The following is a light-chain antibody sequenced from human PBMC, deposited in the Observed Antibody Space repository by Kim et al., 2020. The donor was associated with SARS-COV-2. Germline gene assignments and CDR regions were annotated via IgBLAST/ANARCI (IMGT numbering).Light chain of an antibody. J-gene: IGKJ3*01. CDR1: QSVSSY. Sequence: PWERATLSCRASQSVSSYLAWYQQTPGQAPRLLIYDASNRATGIPARFSGSGSGTDFTLTISSLEPEDFAVYYCQQRSNWPPGITFGPGTKVDIK. CDR2: DAS. V-gene: IGKV3-11*01. CDR3: QQRSNWPPGIT.